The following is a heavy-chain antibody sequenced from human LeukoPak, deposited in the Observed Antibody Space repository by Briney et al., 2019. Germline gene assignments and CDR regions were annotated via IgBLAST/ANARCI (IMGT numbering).Heavy chain of an antibody. Sequence: SETLSLTCAVYGGSFSGYYWSWIRQPPGRGLEWIGEINHSGSTNYNPSLKSRVTISVDTSKNQFSLKLSSVTAADTAVYYCARGAVGGSDSRGSFVYWGQGTLVTVSS. J-gene: IGHJ4*02. CDR3: ARGAVGGSDSRGSFVY. CDR2: INHSGST. CDR1: GGSFSGYY. D-gene: IGHD3-16*01. V-gene: IGHV4-34*01.